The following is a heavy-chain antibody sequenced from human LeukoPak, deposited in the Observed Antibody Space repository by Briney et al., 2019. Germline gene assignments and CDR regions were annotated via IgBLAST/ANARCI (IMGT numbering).Heavy chain of an antibody. V-gene: IGHV1-8*01. Sequence: ASVKVSCKASGYTFASYDINWVRQATGQGLEWLGWMNPNSGNTGYAQKFQGRVTMTRNTSISTAYMELSSLRSEDTAVYHCARFGGSDTPLLYYYYYYYMDVWGKGTTVTVSS. CDR1: GYTFASYD. J-gene: IGHJ6*03. CDR2: MNPNSGNT. D-gene: IGHD3-16*01. CDR3: ARFGGSDTPLLYYYYYYYMDV.